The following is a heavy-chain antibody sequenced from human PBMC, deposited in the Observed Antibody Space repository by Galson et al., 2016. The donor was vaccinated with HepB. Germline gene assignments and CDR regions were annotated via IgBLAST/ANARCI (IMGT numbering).Heavy chain of an antibody. CDR3: ARDRSSRCELPRGFDY. D-gene: IGHD1-26*01. Sequence: SVKVSCKASGYTFTNYGITWVRQAPGQGLEWMGWISPYNGNTNYAQKLQGRVTMTTDTSTNTAYMELRSLRSDDTAVYYCARDRSSRCELPRGFDYWGQGTLVTVSS. CDR2: ISPYNGNT. V-gene: IGHV1-18*01. CDR1: GYTFTNYG. J-gene: IGHJ4*02.